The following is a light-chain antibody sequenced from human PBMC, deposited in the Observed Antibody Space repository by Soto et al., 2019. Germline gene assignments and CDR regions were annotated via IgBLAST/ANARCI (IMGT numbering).Light chain of an antibody. CDR1: QTVASN. CDR2: AAS. V-gene: IGKV3-15*01. J-gene: IGKJ5*01. Sequence: EVVMTQSPATLSVSPGGRATLFCRASQTVASNLAWYQQKPGQPPRLLIYAASTRATGVPDRFSGSGSETEFTLTVSSLQSEDFAVYYCQQYNVWPPITFGQGTRLEMK. CDR3: QQYNVWPPIT.